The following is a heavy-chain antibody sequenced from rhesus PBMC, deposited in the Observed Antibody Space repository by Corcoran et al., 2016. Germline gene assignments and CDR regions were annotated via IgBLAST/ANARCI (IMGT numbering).Heavy chain of an antibody. J-gene: IGHJ6*01. D-gene: IGHD1-26*01. CDR3: ARNFGEPELQGGYYYGLDS. V-gene: IGHV4S5*01. CDR1: GGSISGYN. CDR2: IGGSSGSS. Sequence: QVQLQESGPGLVKPSETLSLTCAVSGGSISGYNWTWIRQAPGTGLEWIGYIGGSSGSSYYNPSLKSRVTISTDTSKNQFSLKLSSVTAADTAVYYCARNFGEPELQGGYYYGLDSWGHGVVVTVSS.